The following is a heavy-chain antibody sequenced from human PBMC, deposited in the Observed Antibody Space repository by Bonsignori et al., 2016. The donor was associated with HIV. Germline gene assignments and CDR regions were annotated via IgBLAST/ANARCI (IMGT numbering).Heavy chain of an antibody. V-gene: IGHV1-8*01. Sequence: WVRQAPGQGLEWMGWMNPNSGDTGYAQKFQGRVTMTRDTSTSTAYMDLSSLRSEDTAVYFCARGQSSGWDNWFDPWGQGTLVTVSS. J-gene: IGHJ5*02. CDR2: MNPNSGDT. CDR3: ARGQSSGWDNWFDP. D-gene: IGHD6-19*01.